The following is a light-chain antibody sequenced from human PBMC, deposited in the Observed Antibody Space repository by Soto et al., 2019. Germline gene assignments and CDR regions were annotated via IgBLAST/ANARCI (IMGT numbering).Light chain of an antibody. J-gene: IGLJ2*01. CDR3: SSYTGSDTYVV. CDR2: EVS. CDR1: NSDVGTYKY. V-gene: IGLV2-14*01. Sequence: QSALTQPASVSGSPGQAITISCTGTNSDVGTYKYVSWYQHHPGKAPKLMIYEVSNRPSGVSSRFSGSKSGNTASLTISGLQAEDEAHYYCSSYTGSDTYVVFGGGTKLTVL.